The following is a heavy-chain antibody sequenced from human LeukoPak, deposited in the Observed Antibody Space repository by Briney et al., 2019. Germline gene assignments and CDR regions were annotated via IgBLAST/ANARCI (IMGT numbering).Heavy chain of an antibody. V-gene: IGHV4-4*07. J-gene: IGHJ4*02. CDR3: ARFSSIAAAFDY. CDR1: GGSISNYY. CDR2: IYTSGTT. Sequence: SETLSLTCTVPGGSISNYYWSWIRQPAGKELEWIGRIYTSGTTHYNPTLKSRVTMSVDTSKNQFSLNLSSVTAADTAVYYCARFSSIAAAFDYWGLGTLVTVSS. D-gene: IGHD6-13*01.